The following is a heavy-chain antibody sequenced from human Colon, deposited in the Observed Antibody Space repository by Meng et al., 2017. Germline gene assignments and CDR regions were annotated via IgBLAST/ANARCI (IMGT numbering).Heavy chain of an antibody. CDR3: ARGPLDY. CDR1: GGSDSRRSFG. V-gene: IGHV4-61*01. Sequence: QVHLLEAGPGLVMPSESVSLTCTVSGGSDSRRSFGWSWIRQPPGKGLEWIGYIYYTGSTNYNPSLKSRVTISVDTSKNQFSLKLSSVTAADTAVYYCARGPLDYWGQGTLVTVSS. J-gene: IGHJ4*02. CDR2: IYYTGST.